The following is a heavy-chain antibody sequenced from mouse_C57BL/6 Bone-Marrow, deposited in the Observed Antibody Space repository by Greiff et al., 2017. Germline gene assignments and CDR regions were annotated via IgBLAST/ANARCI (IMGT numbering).Heavy chain of an antibody. CDR2: IDPSDSYT. J-gene: IGHJ4*01. CDR1: GYTFTSYW. V-gene: IGHV1-50*01. D-gene: IGHD2-1*01. CDR3: ARRVIYYGNPYAMDY. Sequence: QVQLQQPGAELVKPGASVKLSCKASGYTFTSYWMQWLKQRPGQGLEWIGEIDPSDSYTNYNQKFKGKATLTVDTSSSTAYMQLSSLTSEDSAVYYCARRVIYYGNPYAMDYWGQGTSVTVSS.